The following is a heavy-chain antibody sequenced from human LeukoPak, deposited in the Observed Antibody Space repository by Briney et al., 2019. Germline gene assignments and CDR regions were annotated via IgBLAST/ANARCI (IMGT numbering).Heavy chain of an antibody. Sequence: SETLSLTCTVSGGSISSYYWSWIRQPPGKGLEWIGYIYYSGSTNYNPSLKSRVTISIDTSKNQFSLKLSSVTAADTAVYYCARVGDGYNHLFDYWGQGTLVTVSS. CDR2: IYYSGST. J-gene: IGHJ4*02. V-gene: IGHV4-59*01. CDR3: ARVGDGYNHLFDY. D-gene: IGHD5-24*01. CDR1: GGSISSYY.